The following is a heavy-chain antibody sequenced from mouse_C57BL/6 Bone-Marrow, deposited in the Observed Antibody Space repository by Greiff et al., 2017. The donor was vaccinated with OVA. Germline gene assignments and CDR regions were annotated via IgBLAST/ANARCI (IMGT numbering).Heavy chain of an antibody. CDR2: IDPSDSYT. CDR1: GYTFTSYW. J-gene: IGHJ1*03. V-gene: IGHV1-69*01. CDR3: ARSRYGSSYWYFDV. D-gene: IGHD1-1*01. Sequence: QVQLQQSGAELVMPGASVKLSCKASGYTFTSYWMHWVKQRPGQGLEWIGEIDPSDSYTNYNQKFKGKSTLTVDKSSSTAYMQLSSLTSEDSAVYYCARSRYGSSYWYFDVWGTGTTVTVSS.